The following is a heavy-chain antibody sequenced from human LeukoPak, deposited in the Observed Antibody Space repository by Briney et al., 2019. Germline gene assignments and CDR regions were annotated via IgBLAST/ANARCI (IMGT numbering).Heavy chain of an antibody. CDR3: ATSMDSGSYSSYYFDY. CDR2: FDPEDGET. Sequence: ASVKVSCKVSGYTLTELSMHWVRQAPGKGLEWMGGFDPEDGETIYAQKFQGRVTMTEDTSTDTAYMELSSLRSEDTAVYYCATSMDSGSYSSYYFDYWGQGTLVTVSS. J-gene: IGHJ4*02. CDR1: GYTLTELS. D-gene: IGHD1-26*01. V-gene: IGHV1-24*01.